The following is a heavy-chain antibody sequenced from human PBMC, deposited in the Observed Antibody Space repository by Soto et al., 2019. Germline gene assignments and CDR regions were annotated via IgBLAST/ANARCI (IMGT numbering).Heavy chain of an antibody. D-gene: IGHD3-3*01. J-gene: IGHJ4*02. V-gene: IGHV3-48*01. Sequence: GGSLRLSCAASGFTFSSYSMNWVRQAPGKGLEWVSYISSSSSTIYYADPVKGRFTISRDNAKNSLYLQMNSLRAEDTAAYYCYRGEWFFDYWGQGTLVTVSS. CDR2: ISSSSSTI. CDR3: YRGEWFFDY. CDR1: GFTFSSYS.